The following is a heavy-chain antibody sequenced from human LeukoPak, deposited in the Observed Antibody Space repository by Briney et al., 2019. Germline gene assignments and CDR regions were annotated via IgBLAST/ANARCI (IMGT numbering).Heavy chain of an antibody. CDR2: IRYDGSNE. V-gene: IGHV3-30*02. CDR3: AKDPRYSSSWSYFDY. CDR1: GFTFSSYG. Sequence: GGSLRLSCAASGFTFSSYGMHWVRQAPGKGLEWVAFIRYDGSNEYYADSVKGRFTISRDSSKNTLYLQMNSLRAEDTAVYYCAKDPRYSSSWSYFDYWGQGTLVTVSS. J-gene: IGHJ4*02. D-gene: IGHD6-13*01.